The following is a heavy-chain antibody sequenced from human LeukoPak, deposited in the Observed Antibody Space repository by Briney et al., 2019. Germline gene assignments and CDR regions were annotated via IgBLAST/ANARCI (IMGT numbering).Heavy chain of an antibody. CDR2: INTSGTT. CDR1: GGSISSYQ. CDR3: ASGHNSGWGYFDY. J-gene: IGHJ4*02. Sequence: PSETLSLTCTVSGGSISSYQWSWIRRPAGKGLECIGRINTSGTTNYNPSLKSRVTMSVDTSKDQFSLKLSSVTAADTAVYYCASGHNSGWGYFDYWGQGSLVTVSS. V-gene: IGHV4-4*07. D-gene: IGHD6-19*01.